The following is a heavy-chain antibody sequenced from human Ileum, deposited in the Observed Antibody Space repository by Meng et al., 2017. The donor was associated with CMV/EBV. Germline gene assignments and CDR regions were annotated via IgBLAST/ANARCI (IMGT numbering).Heavy chain of an antibody. CDR1: GFTFSSYS. D-gene: IGHD6-13*01. J-gene: IGHJ6*02. CDR3: ARVTAAAGIPITYYYYYGMDV. CDR2: ISSSSSYI. Sequence: GGSLRLSCAASGFTFSSYSMNWVRQAPGKGLEWVSSISSSSSYIYYADSVKGRFTISRDNAKNSLYLQMNSLRAEDTAVYYCARVTAAAGIPITYYYYYGMDVWGQGTTVTVSS. V-gene: IGHV3-21*01.